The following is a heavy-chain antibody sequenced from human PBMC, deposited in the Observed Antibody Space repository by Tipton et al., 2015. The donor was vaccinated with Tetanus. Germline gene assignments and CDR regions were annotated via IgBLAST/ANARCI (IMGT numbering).Heavy chain of an antibody. CDR3: ARAKNEFPKKGPFDS. CDR2: VSYRGRT. Sequence: GSLRLSCTVSGGSVRSGSYSWNWIRQPPGKGLEWLAYVSYRGRTNSNYSLKSRITVSQDTSKNQFSLRLTSVTAADTAVYYCARAKNEFPKKGPFDSWGQGSLVIVSS. J-gene: IGHJ4*02. V-gene: IGHV4-61*01. D-gene: IGHD1-1*01. CDR1: GGSVRSGSYS.